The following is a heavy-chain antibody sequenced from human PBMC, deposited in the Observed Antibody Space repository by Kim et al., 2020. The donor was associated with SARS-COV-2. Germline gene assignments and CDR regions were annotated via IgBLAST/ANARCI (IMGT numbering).Heavy chain of an antibody. D-gene: IGHD5-12*01. V-gene: IGHV3-23*01. CDR3: AKLGGYSGYDYYYYGMDV. J-gene: IGHJ6*02. CDR2: ISGSGGST. CDR1: GFTFSSYA. Sequence: GGSLRLSCAASGFTFSSYAMSWVRQAPGKGLEWVSAISGSGGSTYYAASVKGRFTISRDNSKNTLYLQMNSLRAEDTAVYYCAKLGGYSGYDYYYYGMDVWGQGTTVTVSS.